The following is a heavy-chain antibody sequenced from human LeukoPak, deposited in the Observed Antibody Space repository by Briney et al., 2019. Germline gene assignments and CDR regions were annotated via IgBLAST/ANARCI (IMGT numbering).Heavy chain of an antibody. D-gene: IGHD2-8*01. CDR2: ISDSGGRT. CDR1: GFTFSSYA. V-gene: IGHV3-23*01. J-gene: IGHJ3*02. Sequence: GGSLRLSCAASGFTFSSYAMSWVRQAPGKGLEWVSSISDSGGRTYHADSVKGRFTISRDNSKNTLYLQMNSLRAEDAAVYYCARLLYRDAFDIWGQGTMVTVSS. CDR3: ARLLYRDAFDI.